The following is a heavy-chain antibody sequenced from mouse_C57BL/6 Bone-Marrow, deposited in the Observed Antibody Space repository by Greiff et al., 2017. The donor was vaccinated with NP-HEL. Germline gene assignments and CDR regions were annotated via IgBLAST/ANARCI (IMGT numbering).Heavy chain of an antibody. CDR3: ARGAYFDY. J-gene: IGHJ2*01. Sequence: EVQLQQSGPVLVKPGASVKMSCRASGYTFPDSYMNWVKRSHGKSLGWIGVINPYNGGTSYNQKFKGKATLTVDKSSSTAYMELNSLTSEDSAVYYCARGAYFDYWGQGTTLTVSS. V-gene: IGHV1-19*01. CDR1: GYTFPDSY. CDR2: INPYNGGT.